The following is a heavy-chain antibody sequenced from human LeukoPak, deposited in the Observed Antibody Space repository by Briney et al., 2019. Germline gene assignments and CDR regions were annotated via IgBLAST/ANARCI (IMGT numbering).Heavy chain of an antibody. V-gene: IGHV3-48*02. Sequence: GGSLRLSCAASGFTFSTYNMNWVRQAPGKGLEWVSFISSGSTIIYYADSVKGRFTVSRDNAEDSLYLQMNSLRDEDTAVYYCARNPAGIGDYWGQGTLVTVSS. D-gene: IGHD1-26*01. CDR3: ARNPAGIGDY. CDR2: ISSGSTII. J-gene: IGHJ4*02. CDR1: GFTFSTYN.